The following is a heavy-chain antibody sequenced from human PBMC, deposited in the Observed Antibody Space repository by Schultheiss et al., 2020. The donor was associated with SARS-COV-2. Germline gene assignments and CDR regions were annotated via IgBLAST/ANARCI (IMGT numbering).Heavy chain of an antibody. Sequence: GESLKISCKASGYTFTSYDINWVRQATGQGLEWMGRINPNSGGTNYAQKLQGRVTMTTDTSTSTAYMELRSLRSEDTAVYYCARGSGYSSSWGDDYWGQGSLVTVSS. D-gene: IGHD6-13*01. J-gene: IGHJ4*02. CDR1: GYTFTSYD. CDR3: ARGSGYSSSWGDDY. V-gene: IGHV1-8*01. CDR2: INPNSGGT.